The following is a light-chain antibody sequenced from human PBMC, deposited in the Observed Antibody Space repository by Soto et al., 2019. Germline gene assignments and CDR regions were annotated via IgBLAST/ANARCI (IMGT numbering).Light chain of an antibody. CDR1: SRDVGAYKY. CDR2: DMT. CDR3: CSYAGTHPL. Sequence: QSVLTQPRSVSGSPGQSVTISCTGTSRDVGAYKYVSWYQQHPGRVPQLMVYDMTKRPSGVPDRFSGSKSGNTASLTISGLQAEDEVEYSCCSYAGTHPLFGGGTKVTVL. J-gene: IGLJ2*01. V-gene: IGLV2-11*01.